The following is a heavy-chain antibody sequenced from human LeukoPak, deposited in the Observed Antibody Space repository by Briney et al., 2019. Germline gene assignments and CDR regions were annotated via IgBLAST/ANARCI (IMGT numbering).Heavy chain of an antibody. Sequence: PGRSLRLSCAASGFTFSSFPMHWVRQAPGKGLEWVAVISYDGNTKYYADSVKGRFTISRDNSKNTLFLQMNSLRAEGTAVYYCAREAIGTTMSDDAFDIWGQGTMVTVSS. J-gene: IGHJ3*02. CDR3: AREAIGTTMSDDAFDI. CDR1: GFTFSSFP. D-gene: IGHD1-1*01. V-gene: IGHV3-30-3*01. CDR2: ISYDGNTK.